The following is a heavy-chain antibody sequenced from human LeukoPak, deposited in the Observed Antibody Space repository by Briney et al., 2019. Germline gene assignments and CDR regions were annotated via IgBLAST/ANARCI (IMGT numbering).Heavy chain of an antibody. CDR1: GGTFSSYA. D-gene: IGHD1-26*01. J-gene: IGHJ4*02. CDR3: AKGYSGSYSAFDY. Sequence: SVKVSCKASGGTFSSYAISWVRQAPGQALEWVGGIIPIFGTATYAQKFQGRVTITTDESTSTAYMELSSLRSEDAAVYYCAKGYSGSYSAFDYWGQGTLVTVSS. V-gene: IGHV1-69*05. CDR2: IIPIFGTA.